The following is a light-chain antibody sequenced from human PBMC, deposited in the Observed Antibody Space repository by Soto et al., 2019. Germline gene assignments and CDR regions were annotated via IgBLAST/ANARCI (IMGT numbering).Light chain of an antibody. J-gene: IGKJ1*01. Sequence: ELVLTQSPGTLSLSPGERATLSCRASQSVSSSYLAWYQQKPGQAPRLLIYGASSRATGIPDRFSSSWSGTVIPPTISLLEPEDFALYYCQQYGSSPGTFGQGTKVEIK. V-gene: IGKV3-20*01. CDR2: GAS. CDR1: QSVSSSY. CDR3: QQYGSSPGT.